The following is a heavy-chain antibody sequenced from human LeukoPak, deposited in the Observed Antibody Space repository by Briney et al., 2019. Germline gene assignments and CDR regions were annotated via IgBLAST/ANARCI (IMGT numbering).Heavy chain of an antibody. J-gene: IGHJ6*04. D-gene: IGHD6-25*01. CDR3: ARDSSSSGWPNYSYSRDV. V-gene: IGHV3-33*08. CDR1: GFTFSSYG. Sequence: GGSLRLSCAASGFTFSSYGMHWIRQAPGKGLEWVAVIWYDGSNKYYADSVKGRFTISRDNSKNTLYLQMNSLRAEDTAVYYCARDSSSSGWPNYSYSRDVWAKGTTVPASS. CDR2: IWYDGSNK.